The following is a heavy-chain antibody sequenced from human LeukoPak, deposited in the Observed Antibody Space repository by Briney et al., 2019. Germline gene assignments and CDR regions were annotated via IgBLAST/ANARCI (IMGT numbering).Heavy chain of an antibody. V-gene: IGHV4-39*07. CDR3: ARDLGRVVGGSWFDP. J-gene: IGHJ5*02. D-gene: IGHD1-26*01. CDR2: INHSGST. Sequence: SETLSLTCTVSGDSITSSAFYWGWIRQPPGKGLEWIGEINHSGSTNYNPSLKSRVTISVDTSKNQFSLKLSSVTAADTAVYYCARDLGRVVGGSWFDPWGQGTLVTVSS. CDR1: GDSITSSAFY.